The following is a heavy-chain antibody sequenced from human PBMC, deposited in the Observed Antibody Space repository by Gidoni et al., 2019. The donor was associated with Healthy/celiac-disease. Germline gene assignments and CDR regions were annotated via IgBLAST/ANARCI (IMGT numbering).Heavy chain of an antibody. V-gene: IGHV1-8*01. CDR2: MNPNSGNT. Sequence: QVQLVQSGAEVKKPGASVKVSCKASGYTFTSYDINWVRPATGQGLEWMGWMNPNSGNTGYAQQFQGRVTMTRNTSISTAYMELSSLRSEDTAVYYCARGGVAGVTIFGVVTRRYYYYGMDVWGQGTTVTVSS. CDR3: ARGGVAGVTIFGVVTRRYYYYGMDV. D-gene: IGHD3-3*01. J-gene: IGHJ6*02. CDR1: GYTFTSYD.